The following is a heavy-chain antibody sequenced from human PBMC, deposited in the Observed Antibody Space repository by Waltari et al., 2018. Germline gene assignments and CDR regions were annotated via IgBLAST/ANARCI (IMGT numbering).Heavy chain of an antibody. Sequence: EVLLVESGGGLVNPGGSVRLSCAASGLSFIDAWMTWGRPAPGKVPEWVGRIKSKGGGGTTDYAAPVKGRFTISRDDSKSTLYLQMNSLKIEDTAVYYCSKDIPFTTGGAMKYWGQGALVIVSS. CDR1: GLSFIDAW. D-gene: IGHD1-1*01. CDR3: SKDIPFTTGGAMKY. V-gene: IGHV3-15*05. CDR2: IKSKGGGGTT. J-gene: IGHJ4*02.